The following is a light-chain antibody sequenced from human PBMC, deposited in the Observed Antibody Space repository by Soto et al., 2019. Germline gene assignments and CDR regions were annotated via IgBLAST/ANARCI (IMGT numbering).Light chain of an antibody. CDR2: AAT. J-gene: IGKJ5*01. CDR3: QQCFSGPAIT. Sequence: DIQMTQSPSSLSASVGDRVTITCRASQSISKCLNWYQQKPGKAPKVLIYAATNLQSGVPSRFRGSGSGTDFTLTIRSLQPEDFATYYCQQCFSGPAITFGQGTRLEIK. CDR1: QSISKC. V-gene: IGKV1-39*01.